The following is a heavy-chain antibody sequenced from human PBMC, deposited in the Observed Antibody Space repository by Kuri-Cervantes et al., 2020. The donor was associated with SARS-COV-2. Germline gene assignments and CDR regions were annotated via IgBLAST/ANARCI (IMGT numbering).Heavy chain of an antibody. CDR2: IIPIFGTA. Sequence: KISCAAAGFSVSSNFMSWVRQAPGQGLEWMGGIIPIFGTANYAQKFQGRVTITADESTSTAYMELSSLRSEDTAVYYCARDYYDSSGYYQGLYYYYGMDVWGQGTTVTVSS. D-gene: IGHD3-22*01. CDR3: ARDYYDSSGYYQGLYYYYGMDV. J-gene: IGHJ6*02. V-gene: IGHV1-69*01. CDR1: GFSVSSNF.